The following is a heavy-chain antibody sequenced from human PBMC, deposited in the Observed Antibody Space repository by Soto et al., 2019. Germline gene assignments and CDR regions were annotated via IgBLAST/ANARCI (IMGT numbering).Heavy chain of an antibody. J-gene: IGHJ6*03. V-gene: IGHV3-23*01. Sequence: EVQLLESGGGLVQPGGSLRLSCAASGFTFSSYAMNWVRQAPGKGLEWVSSIRGSGDGTFYADSVEGRFTISRDNTENTVDLQMNNLRADDTAVYYCARVPYSHYYYYMDFWGKGATVTVSS. CDR3: ARVPYSHYYYYMDF. CDR2: IRGSGDGT. CDR1: GFTFSSYA. D-gene: IGHD4-4*01.